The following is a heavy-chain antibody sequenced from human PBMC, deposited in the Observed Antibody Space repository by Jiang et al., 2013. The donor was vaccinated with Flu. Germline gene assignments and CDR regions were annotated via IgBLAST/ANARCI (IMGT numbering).Heavy chain of an antibody. Sequence: GAEVKKPGSSVKVSCKASGDTFSNAISWVRQAPEQGLEWMGGIIPIFDTTSYAQKFQGRVTITADKSTTTAYTELSSLRSEDTAVYYCARGHYTGYDYGLGFDYWGQGTLVTVSS. CDR3: ARGHYTGYDYGLGFDY. J-gene: IGHJ4*02. V-gene: IGHV1-69*06. D-gene: IGHD5-12*01. CDR1: GDTFSNA. CDR2: IIPIFDTT.